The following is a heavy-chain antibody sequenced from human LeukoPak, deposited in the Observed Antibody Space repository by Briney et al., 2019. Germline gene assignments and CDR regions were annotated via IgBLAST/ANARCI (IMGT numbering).Heavy chain of an antibody. CDR3: ARDRSGILGYYYNGMDV. CDR2: INPNCGVT. V-gene: IGHV1-2*06. J-gene: IGHJ6*02. CDR1: GYTFAGYH. D-gene: IGHD3-10*01. Sequence: ASVKVPCKASGYTFAGYHVHWVRQAPGQGLEWVGRINPNCGVTNYAQKFQGRVTMTRHTSITTAHMELSRLRSDDTAVYYCARDRSGILGYYYNGMDVWGQGTTVTVSS.